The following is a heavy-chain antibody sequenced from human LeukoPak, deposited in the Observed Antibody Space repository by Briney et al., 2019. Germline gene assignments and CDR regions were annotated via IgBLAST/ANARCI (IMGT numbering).Heavy chain of an antibody. CDR1: GGSISSYY. D-gene: IGHD3-22*01. V-gene: IGHV4-59*01. CDR2: IYYSGST. Sequence: KPSETLSLTCTVSGGSISSYYWSWIRQPPGKGLEWIGYIYYSGSTNYNPSLKSRVTISVDTSKNQFSLKLSSVTAADTAVYYCARFVTGYYDSSGPTAFDYWGQGTLVTVSS. J-gene: IGHJ4*02. CDR3: ARFVTGYYDSSGPTAFDY.